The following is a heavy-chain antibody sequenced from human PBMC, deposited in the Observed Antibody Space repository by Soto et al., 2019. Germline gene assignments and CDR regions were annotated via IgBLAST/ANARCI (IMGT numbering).Heavy chain of an antibody. D-gene: IGHD6-13*01. J-gene: IGHJ4*02. CDR2: IYPGDSDT. CDR1: GYSFTSYW. CDR3: ARHPVQAAADY. Sequence: GESLKSSCKGSGYSFTSYWIDWVRQMPGKGLEWMGIIYPGDSDTRYSPSFQGQVTISADKSISTAYLQWSSLKASDTAMYYCARHPVQAAADYWGQGTLVTVSS. V-gene: IGHV5-51*01.